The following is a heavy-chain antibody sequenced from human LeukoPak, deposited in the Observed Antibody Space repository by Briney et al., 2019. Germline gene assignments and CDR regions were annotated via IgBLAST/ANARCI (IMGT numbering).Heavy chain of an antibody. CDR1: GFTFSSYA. CDR2: ISGSGGST. V-gene: IGHV3-23*01. J-gene: IGHJ4*02. Sequence: PGGSLRLSCAASGFTFSSYAMSWVRQAPGKGLEWVSAISGSGGSTYYADSVKGRVTISRDNSKNTLYLQINSLRAEDTAVYYCAKTASSGWYRYDYWGQGTLVTVSS. D-gene: IGHD6-19*01. CDR3: AKTASSGWYRYDY.